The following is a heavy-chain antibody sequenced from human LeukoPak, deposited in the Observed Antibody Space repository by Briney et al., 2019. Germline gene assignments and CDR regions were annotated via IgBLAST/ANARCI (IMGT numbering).Heavy chain of an antibody. Sequence: ASVKVSCKASGYTFTGYYMHWVRQAPGQGLEWMGWISAYNGNTNYAQKLQGRVTMTTDTSTSTAYMELRSLRSDDTAVYYCARDHIAAAGTGWFDPWGQGTLVIVSS. CDR2: ISAYNGNT. D-gene: IGHD6-13*01. J-gene: IGHJ5*02. CDR3: ARDHIAAAGTGWFDP. V-gene: IGHV1-18*04. CDR1: GYTFTGYY.